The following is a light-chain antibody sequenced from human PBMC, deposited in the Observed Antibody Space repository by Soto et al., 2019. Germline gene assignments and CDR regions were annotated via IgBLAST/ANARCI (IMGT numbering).Light chain of an antibody. Sequence: EVVLTQSPGTLSLSPGERATLSCRTSQSISSTYLAWYQQKPGQAPRLLMSGTSRRATGIPDRFSGSGSGTDFTLSISRLEPEDFVVYYCQHYGDSPPFTFCPGTKVDVK. J-gene: IGKJ3*01. CDR3: QHYGDSPPFT. V-gene: IGKV3-20*01. CDR2: GTS. CDR1: QSISSTY.